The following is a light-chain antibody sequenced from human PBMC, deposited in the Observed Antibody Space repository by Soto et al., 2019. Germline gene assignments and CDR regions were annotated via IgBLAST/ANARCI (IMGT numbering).Light chain of an antibody. CDR3: QQFNAYPLT. CDR1: QGISDY. V-gene: IGKV1-9*01. J-gene: IGKJ4*01. CDR2: GAS. Sequence: DIQLTQSPSFLSASVGDRVTISCRASQGISDYLAWYQQKPGKAPKLLIYGASTLQSGVPSRFSGSASGTEFTLSISSMQPEDFATYVCQQFNAYPLTFGGGTKLEIK.